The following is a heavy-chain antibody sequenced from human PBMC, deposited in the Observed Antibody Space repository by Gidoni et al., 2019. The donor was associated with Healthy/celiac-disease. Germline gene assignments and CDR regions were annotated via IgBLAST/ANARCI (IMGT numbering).Heavy chain of an antibody. CDR1: GGSSSGYY. V-gene: IGHV4-34*01. D-gene: IGHD6-19*01. Sequence: QVQLQQWGAGLLKPSATLSLTCAVSGGSSSGYYWSWIRQPPGKGLEWIGEINHSGSTNYNPSLKSRVTISVDTSKNQFSLKLSSVTAADTAVYYCARGCYSSGWLPRGPYYFDYWGQGTLVTVSS. CDR3: ARGCYSSGWLPRGPYYFDY. J-gene: IGHJ4*02. CDR2: INHSGST.